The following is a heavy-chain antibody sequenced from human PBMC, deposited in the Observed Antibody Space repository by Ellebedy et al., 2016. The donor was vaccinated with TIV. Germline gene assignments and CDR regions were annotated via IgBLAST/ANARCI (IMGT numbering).Heavy chain of an antibody. Sequence: GSLRLSCSVSGGSISGSEYYWGWVRQPPGKGLEWIGEVNQSGRTNYHPSLKSRVTISVDTSKNQFSLRLSSVTAADTAVYYCAEGRSGWYYFDYWGQGTLVTVSS. CDR2: VNQSGRT. CDR3: AEGRSGWYYFDY. D-gene: IGHD6-19*01. CDR1: GGSISGSEYY. J-gene: IGHJ4*02. V-gene: IGHV4-39*07.